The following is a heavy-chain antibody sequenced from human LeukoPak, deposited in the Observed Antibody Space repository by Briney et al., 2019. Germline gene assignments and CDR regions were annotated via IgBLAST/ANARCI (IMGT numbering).Heavy chain of an antibody. D-gene: IGHD2-2*01. Sequence: GSLRLSCAAPGFTFSSHRMAWVRPTSGKGLEWVSAISGSGGSTYYADSVKGRFTISRDNSKNTLYLQMNSLRAEDTAVYYCAKGPPARYCSSTSCSRYFDYWGQGTLVTVSS. V-gene: IGHV3-23*01. CDR2: ISGSGGST. CDR3: AKGPPARYCSSTSCSRYFDY. J-gene: IGHJ4*02. CDR1: GFTFSSHR.